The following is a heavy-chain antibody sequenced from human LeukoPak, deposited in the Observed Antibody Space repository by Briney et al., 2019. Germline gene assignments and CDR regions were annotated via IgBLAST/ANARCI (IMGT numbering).Heavy chain of an antibody. D-gene: IGHD7-27*01. CDR2: IYYSGST. Sequence: PSETLSLTCTVSGGSIRNYYWSWLRQSPGRGLEGIGYIYYSGSTNYNPSLTSRVTISVDTFKNQFSLKLTSVTAADTAVYYCARDLSVTGASGVDYWGQGFLVTVSS. CDR3: ARDLSVTGASGVDY. CDR1: GGSIRNYY. J-gene: IGHJ4*02. V-gene: IGHV4-59*01.